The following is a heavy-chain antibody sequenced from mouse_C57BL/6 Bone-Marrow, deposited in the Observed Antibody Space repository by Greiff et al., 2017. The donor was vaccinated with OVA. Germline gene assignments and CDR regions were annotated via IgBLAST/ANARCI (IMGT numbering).Heavy chain of an antibody. V-gene: IGHV10-1*01. CDR1: GFSFNTYA. CDR3: VRHDSNYDYAMGC. CDR2: IRSKSNNYAT. J-gene: IGHJ4*01. D-gene: IGHD2-5*01. Sequence: EVQRVESGGGLVQPKGSLKLSCAASGFSFNTYAMNWVRQAPGKGLEWVARIRSKSNNYATYYADSVKDRFTITRDDEESLLYLQMNTLKTEDTAMYYFVRHDSNYDYAMGCWGPGTSVSASS.